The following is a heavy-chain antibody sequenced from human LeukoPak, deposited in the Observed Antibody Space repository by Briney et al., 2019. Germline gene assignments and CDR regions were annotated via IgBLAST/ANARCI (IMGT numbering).Heavy chain of an antibody. D-gene: IGHD2-2*01. V-gene: IGHV1-2*02. CDR2: INPNSGGT. CDR1: GYTFTSYD. Sequence: ASVKVSCKASGYTFTSYDINWVRQAPGQGLEWMGWINPNSGGTNYAQKFQGRVTMTRDTSISTAYMELSRLGSDDTAVYYCARSTYQLLSYYYYGMDVWGQGTTVTVSS. J-gene: IGHJ6*02. CDR3: ARSTYQLLSYYYYGMDV.